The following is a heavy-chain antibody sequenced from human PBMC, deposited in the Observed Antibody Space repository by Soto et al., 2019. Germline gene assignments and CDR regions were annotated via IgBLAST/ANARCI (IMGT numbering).Heavy chain of an antibody. D-gene: IGHD3-10*01. J-gene: IGHJ6*02. CDR3: SRTGPVAGSGLAFYFGMDV. V-gene: IGHV5-10-1*01. Sequence: PGESLKISCKASGYSFTTYWISWVRQMPGKGLEWMGRIDPRDAGINNKPSFQGHVTMSADKSTSTAYLQWSSLKASDTAIYYCSRTGPVAGSGLAFYFGMDVWGQGTTVTVSS. CDR2: IDPRDAGI. CDR1: GYSFTTYW.